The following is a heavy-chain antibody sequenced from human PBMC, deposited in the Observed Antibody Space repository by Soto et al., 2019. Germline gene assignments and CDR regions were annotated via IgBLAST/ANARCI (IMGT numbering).Heavy chain of an antibody. Sequence: EVQLLESGGDLVQPGGSLRLSCAASGFIFSTYAMSWVRRAPGKGLEWGSGISGSGGSAYYADSAKGRFTISTDKSKGAGYVDMNRLKVEDTALYYGAKDPPGSRGYAFDIWGQGTVVSV. V-gene: IGHV3-23*01. J-gene: IGHJ3*02. CDR2: ISGSGGSA. D-gene: IGHD1-26*01. CDR3: AKDPPGSRGYAFDI. CDR1: GFIFSTYA.